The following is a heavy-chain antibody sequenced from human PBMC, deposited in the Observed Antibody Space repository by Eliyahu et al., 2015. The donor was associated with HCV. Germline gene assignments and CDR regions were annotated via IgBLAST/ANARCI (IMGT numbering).Heavy chain of an antibody. D-gene: IGHD3-22*01. J-gene: IGHJ2*01. CDR3: ARDREGYYDTRYFDL. V-gene: IGHV4-39*07. CDR1: SDSVSRSSFS. CDR2: MSYSGST. Sequence: QLQLQASGPGLVKPSETLSLTCTVSSDSVSRSSFSWGWIRQPPGKGLEWIGTMSYSGSTFYNPSLNSRVTISVDTSKNQFSLNLSSVTAADTAVYYCARDREGYYDTRYFDLWGRGTLVTVSS.